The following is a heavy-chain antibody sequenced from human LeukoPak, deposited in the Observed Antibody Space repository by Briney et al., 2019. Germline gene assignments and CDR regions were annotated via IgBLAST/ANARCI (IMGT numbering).Heavy chain of an antibody. D-gene: IGHD1-26*01. CDR3: ASSDAY. J-gene: IGHJ4*02. V-gene: IGHV1-46*01. Sequence: GASVKVSSKASGYTFTIYYMHWVRQTPEQGLEWMGIINPSGGSTSYAQKFQGRVTMTRDTSTSTVYMELSGLRSEDTAVYYCASSDAYWGQGTLVTVSS. CDR1: GYTFTIYY. CDR2: INPSGGST.